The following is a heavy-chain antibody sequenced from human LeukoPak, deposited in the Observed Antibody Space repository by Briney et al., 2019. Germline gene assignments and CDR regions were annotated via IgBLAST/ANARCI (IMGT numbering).Heavy chain of an antibody. CDR3: ARHFGYYDSSFDY. CDR2: IYYSGST. D-gene: IGHD3-22*01. J-gene: IGHJ4*02. CDR1: GGSISSYY. V-gene: IGHV4-59*08. Sequence: SETLSLTCTVSGGSISSYYWNWIRQPPGKGLEWIGYIYYSGSTNYNPSLKSRVTISVDTSKNQFSLKLSSVTAADTAVYYCARHFGYYDSSFDYWGQGTLVTVSS.